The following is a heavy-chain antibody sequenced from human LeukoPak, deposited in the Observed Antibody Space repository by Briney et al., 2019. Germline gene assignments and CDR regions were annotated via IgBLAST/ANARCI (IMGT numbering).Heavy chain of an antibody. J-gene: IGHJ4*02. CDR1: GYSFTSYG. V-gene: IGHV1-18*01. CDR2: ISGYNGNT. D-gene: IGHD3-22*01. CDR3: ARDRPYYYDSSAYYPDF. Sequence: ASVKVSCKASGYSFTSYGISWVRQAPGQGLEWMGWISGYNGNTNYAQRLQGRVTMTTETSTSTAYMELRSLSSDDTAVYYCARDRPYYYDSSAYYPDFWGQGTLVTVSS.